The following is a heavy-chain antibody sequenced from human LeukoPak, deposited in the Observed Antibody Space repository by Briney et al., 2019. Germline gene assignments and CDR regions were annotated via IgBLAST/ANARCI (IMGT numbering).Heavy chain of an antibody. J-gene: IGHJ4*02. V-gene: IGHV5-51*07. CDR3: ARLTIGRTPVAYNLVDY. CDR1: GSSFTTYW. Sequence: GESLKISGKRFGSSFTTYWIGWLHQMPGKGLECMGIIFPGDSDTRYSPSFQGQVTISADKSVTTAYLQWSSLKASDTAMYYCARLTIGRTPVAYNLVDYSGQGTLVTVSS. D-gene: IGHD5-24*01. CDR2: IFPGDSDT.